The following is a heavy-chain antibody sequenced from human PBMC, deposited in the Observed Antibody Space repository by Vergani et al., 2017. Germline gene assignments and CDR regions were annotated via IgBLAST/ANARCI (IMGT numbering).Heavy chain of an antibody. Sequence: QMPLVQSGPEVKTPGTSVKVSCKASGFLFTSYAMQWVRQARGQRLEWIGGIVDGSGNTNYAQKFQERVTMTRDMSTSTAYMELSSLRSEDTAVYYCAADPRRSLYGMDVWGPGTTVTVSS. J-gene: IGHJ6*02. CDR2: IVDGSGNT. V-gene: IGHV1-58*02. CDR1: GFLFTSYA. D-gene: IGHD3-10*01. CDR3: AADPRRSLYGMDV.